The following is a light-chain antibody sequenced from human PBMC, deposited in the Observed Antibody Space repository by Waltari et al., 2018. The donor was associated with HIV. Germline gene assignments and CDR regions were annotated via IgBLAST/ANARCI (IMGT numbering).Light chain of an antibody. CDR2: EVT. V-gene: IGLV2-14*01. Sequence: QSALTQPASVSGSPGQSNTMACTGTGNDIGPYTCVSRYRQHPGNVPKLLIYEVTKRPSGVSNRFSGSKSGNTASLTISGLQAEDEAAYYCCSYTSTTTSILFAGGTKLTVL. CDR1: GNDIGPYTC. J-gene: IGLJ2*01. CDR3: CSYTSTTTSIL.